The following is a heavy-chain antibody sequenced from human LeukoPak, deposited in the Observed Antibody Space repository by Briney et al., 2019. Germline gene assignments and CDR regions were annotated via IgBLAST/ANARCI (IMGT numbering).Heavy chain of an antibody. CDR1: GFSFSSYS. V-gene: IGHV3-23*01. D-gene: IGHD2-8*01. Sequence: GGSLRLSCAASGFSFSSYSMSWVRQAPGKGLEWVSTLSGSGGSIYYADSVKGRFIISRDNSKTTLYLQMNSLRAEDTAVYYCAKVSGYCTNGVCYTHDYWGQGTLVTVSS. CDR2: LSGSGGSI. J-gene: IGHJ4*02. CDR3: AKVSGYCTNGVCYTHDY.